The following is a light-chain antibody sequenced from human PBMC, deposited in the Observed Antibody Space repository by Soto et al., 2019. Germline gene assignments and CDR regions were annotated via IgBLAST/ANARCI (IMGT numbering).Light chain of an antibody. CDR1: QSVSSSY. CDR3: KQSVSSPKT. Sequence: EIVLTPSPATLSFSPGERATLSCRASQSVSSSYLAWYQQKPGQATRLLIYGAYSRATGIQDRFSGSGSGTDFTLTIRRMEPEDFAVYFCKQSVSSPKTFGQGTKVDIK. V-gene: IGKV3-20*01. J-gene: IGKJ1*01. CDR2: GAY.